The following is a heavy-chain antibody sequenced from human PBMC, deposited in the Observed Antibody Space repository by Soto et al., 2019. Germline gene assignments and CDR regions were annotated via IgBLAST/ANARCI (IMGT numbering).Heavy chain of an antibody. D-gene: IGHD6-6*01. J-gene: IGHJ4*02. CDR3: AGGIAARPLGY. Sequence: QLQLQESGSGLVKPSQTLSLTCAVSGGSIRSGGYSWSWIRQPPGKGLEWIGYISHRGSTYYNPSLKRRVTISVDRSKNKFSLNLSSVTAADTAVYYCAGGIAARPLGYWGKGTLVTVSS. CDR1: GGSIRSGGYS. V-gene: IGHV4-30-2*01. CDR2: ISHRGST.